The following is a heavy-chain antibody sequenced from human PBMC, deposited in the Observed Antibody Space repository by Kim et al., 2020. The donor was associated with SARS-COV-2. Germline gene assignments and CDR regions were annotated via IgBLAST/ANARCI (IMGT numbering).Heavy chain of an antibody. Sequence: ASVKVSCKASGYTFTSYGISWVRQAPGQGLEWMGWISAYNGNTNYAQKLQGRVTMTTDTSTSTAYLELRSLRSDDTAVYYCAREAPSTYGGSSWSPVTYYDYGMDVWGQGTTVTVSS. J-gene: IGHJ6*02. V-gene: IGHV1-18*01. CDR1: GYTFTSYG. CDR2: ISAYNGNT. CDR3: AREAPSTYGGSSWSPVTYYDYGMDV. D-gene: IGHD6-13*01.